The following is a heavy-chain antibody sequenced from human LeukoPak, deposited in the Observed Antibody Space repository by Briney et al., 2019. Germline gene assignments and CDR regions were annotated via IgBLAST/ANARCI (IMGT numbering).Heavy chain of an antibody. D-gene: IGHD1-26*01. CDR1: GFTFSSYA. CDR2: ISGGGST. Sequence: HPGGSLRLSCAASGFTFSSYAITWVRQAPGKGLEWVSAISGGGSTYYADSVKGRFTISRDNSKNALYLQMNSLRAEDTAVYYCAKSRWETYAVRAFDIWGQGTMVTVSS. V-gene: IGHV3-23*01. CDR3: AKSRWETYAVRAFDI. J-gene: IGHJ3*02.